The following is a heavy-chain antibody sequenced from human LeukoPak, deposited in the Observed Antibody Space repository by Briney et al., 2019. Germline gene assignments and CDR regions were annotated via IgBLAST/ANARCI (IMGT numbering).Heavy chain of an antibody. D-gene: IGHD1-1*01. CDR1: GFTFSAYA. CDR2: ITGSGGST. J-gene: IGHJ3*02. V-gene: IGHV3-23*01. Sequence: GGSLRLSCAASGFTFSAYAMSWVRQAPGKGLEWVSTITGSGGSTFYADSVKGRFTISRDNSKNTLYLQMNSLRAEDTAVYYCAKPRQTGDAFDIWGQGTMVTVSS. CDR3: AKPRQTGDAFDI.